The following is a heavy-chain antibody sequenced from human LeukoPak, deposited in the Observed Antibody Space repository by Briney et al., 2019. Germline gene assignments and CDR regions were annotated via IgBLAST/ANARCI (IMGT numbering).Heavy chain of an antibody. J-gene: IGHJ6*02. D-gene: IGHD3-22*01. Sequence: GGSLRLSCAASGFTFSNAWMSWVRQAPGKGLERVGRIKSKTDGGTTDYAAPVKGRFTISRDDSKNTLYLQMNSLKTEDTAVYYCTTADYYDSSGYDYYYYGMDVWGQGTTVTVSS. CDR3: TTADYYDSSGYDYYYYGMDV. CDR1: GFTFSNAW. CDR2: IKSKTDGGTT. V-gene: IGHV3-15*01.